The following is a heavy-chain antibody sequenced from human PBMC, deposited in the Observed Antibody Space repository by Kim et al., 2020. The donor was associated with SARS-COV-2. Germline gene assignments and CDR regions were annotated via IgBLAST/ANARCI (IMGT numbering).Heavy chain of an antibody. CDR2: INRDGTTI. J-gene: IGHJ4*02. V-gene: IGHV3-74*01. CDR1: GFTFSASW. CDR3: TSVDKG. Sequence: GGSLRLSCAASGFTFSASWMNWVRQAPGKGLAWVARINRDGTTITYADSVKGRFTISRDNAKNTLHLQMNSLRGADTGVYYCTSVDKGWGQGTLVTVSS.